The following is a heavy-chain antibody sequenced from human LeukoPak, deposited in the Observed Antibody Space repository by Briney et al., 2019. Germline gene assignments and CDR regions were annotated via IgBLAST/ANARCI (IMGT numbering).Heavy chain of an antibody. CDR2: ISSSSTTI. D-gene: IGHD2-2*01. Sequence: GGSLRLSCAASGFTFSSYSLNWVRQAPGKGLEWVSYISSSSTTIFYADSVKGRFTISRDNSKNTLYLQMNSLRAEDTAVYYCAKGVRDIVVVDYWGQGTLVTVSS. CDR1: GFTFSSYS. CDR3: AKGVRDIVVVDY. V-gene: IGHV3-48*01. J-gene: IGHJ4*02.